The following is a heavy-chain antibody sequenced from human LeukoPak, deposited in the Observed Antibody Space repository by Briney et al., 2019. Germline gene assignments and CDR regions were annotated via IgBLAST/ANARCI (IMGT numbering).Heavy chain of an antibody. Sequence: ASVKVSCKASGYTFTGYYMHWVRQAPGQGLEWMGWINPNSGGTNYAQKFQGRVTMTRDTSICTAYMELSRLRSDDTAVYYCARGASGSGAPYAFDNWGQGTMVTVSS. CDR2: INPNSGGT. CDR3: ARGASGSGAPYAFDN. J-gene: IGHJ3*02. CDR1: GYTFTGYY. V-gene: IGHV1-2*02. D-gene: IGHD2-15*01.